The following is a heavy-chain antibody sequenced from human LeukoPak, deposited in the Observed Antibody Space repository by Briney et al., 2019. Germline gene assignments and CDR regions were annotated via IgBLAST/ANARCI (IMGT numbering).Heavy chain of an antibody. CDR1: GGSISSGDYY. CDR2: IYYSGST. CDR3: AREKLVGPFDY. D-gene: IGHD6-6*01. V-gene: IGHV4-30-4*08. J-gene: IGHJ4*02. Sequence: TLSLTCTVSGGSISSGDYYWSWIRHPPGKGLEWIGYIYYSGSTYYNPSLKSRVTISVDTSKNQSSLKLSSLTAADTAVYYCAREKLVGPFDYWGQGTLVTVS.